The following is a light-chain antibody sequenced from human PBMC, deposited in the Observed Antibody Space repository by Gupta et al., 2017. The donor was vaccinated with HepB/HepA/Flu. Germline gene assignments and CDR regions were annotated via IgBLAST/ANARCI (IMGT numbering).Light chain of an antibody. J-gene: IGKJ5*01. CDR2: GAS. Sequence: EIVMTQSPATLSVSPGERATLSCRASQSISSNLAWYQQKPGQAPRLFIYGASTRATGIPARFSGSGSGTEFTLTISSLQSEDFAVYYCQQYVNWPITFGQGTRLEIK. CDR3: QQYVNWPIT. CDR1: QSISSN. V-gene: IGKV3-15*01.